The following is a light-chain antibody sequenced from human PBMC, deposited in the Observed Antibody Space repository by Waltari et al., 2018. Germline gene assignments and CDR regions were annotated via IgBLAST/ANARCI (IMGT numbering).Light chain of an antibody. CDR2: KVS. CDR1: PSLVHSDGNTY. Sequence: DVVLTQSPLSLPVTLGQPASISCRSIPSLVHSDGNTYLSWSQQGPGQSTRGQIYKVSNRDSGVPDRFIGSGSRTDFTLEISRVEAEDVGVYYCMQGTLWPPWTFGQGTKVEIK. J-gene: IGKJ1*01. V-gene: IGKV2-30*02. CDR3: MQGTLWPPWT.